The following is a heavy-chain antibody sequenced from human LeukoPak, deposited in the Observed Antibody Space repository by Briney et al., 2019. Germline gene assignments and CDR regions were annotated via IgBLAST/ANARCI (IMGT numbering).Heavy chain of an antibody. CDR2: ISGSGGST. Sequence: GGSLRLSCAASGFTFSSYAMSWVRQAPGKGLEWVSAISGSGGSTYYTDSVKGRFTISRDNSKNTLWPQMNSLRAEDTAVYYCAKDGFLLWRGAFDIWGQGTMVTVSS. CDR3: AKDGFLLWRGAFDI. D-gene: IGHD2-21*01. J-gene: IGHJ3*02. V-gene: IGHV3-23*01. CDR1: GFTFSSYA.